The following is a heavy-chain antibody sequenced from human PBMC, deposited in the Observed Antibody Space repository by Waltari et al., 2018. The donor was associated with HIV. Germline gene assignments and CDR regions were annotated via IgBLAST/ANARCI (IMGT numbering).Heavy chain of an antibody. CDR1: GYTFTAYF. CDR3: ARDPRPGFAVLRGMDV. CDR2: INPNSGST. J-gene: IGHJ6*02. Sequence: QVQLVQSGADVKKPGASVKVSCKASGYTFTAYFMHWVRQAPGQGLEWMGWINPNSGSTAYAQKFQGRVTMTRDTSISTVYMDLSRLRSDDTAVYFCARDPRPGFAVLRGMDVWGQGTTVTVSS. V-gene: IGHV1-2*02. D-gene: IGHD6-19*01.